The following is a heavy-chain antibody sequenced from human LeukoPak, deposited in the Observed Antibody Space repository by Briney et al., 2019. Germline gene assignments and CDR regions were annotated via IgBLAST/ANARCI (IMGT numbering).Heavy chain of an antibody. D-gene: IGHD3-22*01. V-gene: IGHV3-21*01. J-gene: IGHJ3*02. CDR3: ARGESTNYYDSSGYVEAFDI. CDR2: ISSSSSYI. Sequence: GGSLRLSCAASGFTFSSYSMRWVRQAPGKGLEWVSSISSSSSYIYYADSVKGRFTISRDNAKNSLYLQMNSLRAEDTAVYYCARGESTNYYDSSGYVEAFDIWGQGTMVTVSS. CDR1: GFTFSSYS.